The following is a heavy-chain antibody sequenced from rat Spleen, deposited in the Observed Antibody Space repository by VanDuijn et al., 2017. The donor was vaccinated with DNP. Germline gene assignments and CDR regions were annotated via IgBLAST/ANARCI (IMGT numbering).Heavy chain of an antibody. Sequence: QVQLQQSGAELAKXXSSVXXSCKASXXTFXXXYIXXIKQANGQVIEYIXXCKMGSGDTNYXEKFKGKATLTVDRSSSTAFMQLSSLTPDDAAVYYCGSYYYRDWFANWGQGTLVTVSS. CDR3: GSYYYRDWFAN. CDR2: CKMGSGDT. J-gene: IGHJ3*01. D-gene: IGHD1-1*01. V-gene: IGHV1-43*01. CDR1: XXTFXXXY.